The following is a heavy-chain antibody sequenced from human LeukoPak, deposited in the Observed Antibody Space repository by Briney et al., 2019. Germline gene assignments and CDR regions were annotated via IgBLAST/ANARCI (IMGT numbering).Heavy chain of an antibody. CDR3: ARDKMRTSGSYSPYYFDY. D-gene: IGHD1-26*01. V-gene: IGHV1-2*02. J-gene: IGHJ4*02. CDR1: GYTFTGYY. CDR2: INPNSGGT. Sequence: ASVKVSCKASGYTFTGYYMHWVRQAPGQGLEWMGWINPNSGGTNYAQKFQGRVTMTRDTSISTAYMELSGLRSDDTAVYYCARDKMRTSGSYSPYYFDYWGQGTLVTVSS.